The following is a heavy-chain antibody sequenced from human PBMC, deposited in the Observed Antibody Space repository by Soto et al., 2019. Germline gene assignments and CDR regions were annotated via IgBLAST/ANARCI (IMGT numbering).Heavy chain of an antibody. Sequence: QVQLVQSGAEMKKPGASVTVSCKASGYTFTSYGINWVRQAPGQGLEWMGWISGYNGNTKYAQKFQGRVTMTTDTSTRTAYMELRGLRSDDTAMFYCARDGIAARPTPDYWGQGTLVTVSS. CDR1: GYTFTSYG. CDR2: ISGYNGNT. CDR3: ARDGIAARPTPDY. J-gene: IGHJ4*02. V-gene: IGHV1-18*01. D-gene: IGHD6-6*01.